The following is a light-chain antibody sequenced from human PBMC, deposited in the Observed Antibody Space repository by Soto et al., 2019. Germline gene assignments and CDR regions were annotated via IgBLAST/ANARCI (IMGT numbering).Light chain of an antibody. CDR2: GAS. CDR3: QQYRDSPLT. CDR1: QSVSSSY. Sequence: EIVLTQSPGTLSLSPGERATLSCRASQSVSSSYLAWYQQKPGQAPRLLIYGASSRATGIPDRFSGSGSGTDFILTISRLEPKDIAVYYCQQYRDSPLTFGGGTKVEIK. J-gene: IGKJ4*01. V-gene: IGKV3-20*01.